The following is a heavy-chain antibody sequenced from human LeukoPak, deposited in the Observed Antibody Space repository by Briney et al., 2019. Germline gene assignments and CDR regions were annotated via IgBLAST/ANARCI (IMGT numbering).Heavy chain of an antibody. Sequence: SETLSLTCAVYGGSFSGYYWSWIRQPPGKGLEWIGEINHSGSTNYDPSLKSRVSISVDTSKNQFSLKLSSVTAADTAVYYCARGSDSGGYYLDYWGQGTLVTVSS. CDR3: ARGSDSGGYYLDY. D-gene: IGHD3-22*01. CDR2: INHSGST. V-gene: IGHV4-34*01. J-gene: IGHJ4*02. CDR1: GGSFSGYY.